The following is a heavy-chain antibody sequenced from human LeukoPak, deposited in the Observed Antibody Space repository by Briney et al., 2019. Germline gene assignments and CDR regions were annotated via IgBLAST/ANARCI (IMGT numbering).Heavy chain of an antibody. J-gene: IGHJ4*02. CDR2: IKEDGGAT. Sequence: PGGSLRLSCAASGFTFSRYWMSWVRQAPGKGLEWVANIKEDGGATYYVDSVKGRFTISRDNAKNLLYLQINSLRAEDTAVYYCTRDAEINFGTDYWGQGALVTVSS. V-gene: IGHV3-7*01. CDR1: GFTFSRYW. D-gene: IGHD3/OR15-3a*01. CDR3: TRDAEINFGTDY.